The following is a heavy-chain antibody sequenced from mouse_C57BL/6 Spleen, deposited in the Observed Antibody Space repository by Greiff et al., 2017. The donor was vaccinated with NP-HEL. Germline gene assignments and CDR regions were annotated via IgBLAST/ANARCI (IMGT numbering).Heavy chain of an antibody. D-gene: IGHD2-3*01. Sequence: DVKLQESGPGLVKPSQSLSLTCSVTGYSITSGYYWNWIRQFPGNKLEWMGYISYDGSNNYNPSLKNRISITRDTSKNQFFLKLNSVTTEDTATYYCARDDDGYPWFAYWGQGTLVTVSA. CDR2: ISYDGSN. CDR3: ARDDDGYPWFAY. J-gene: IGHJ3*01. V-gene: IGHV3-6*01. CDR1: GYSITSGYY.